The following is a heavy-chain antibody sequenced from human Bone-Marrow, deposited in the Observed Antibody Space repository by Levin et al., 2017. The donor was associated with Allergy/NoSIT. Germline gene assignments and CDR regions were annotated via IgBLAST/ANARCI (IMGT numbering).Heavy chain of an antibody. Sequence: QAGGSLRLSCAASGFTFSSYAMSWVRQAPGKGLEWVSAISGSGGSTYYADSVKGRFTISRDNSKNTLYLQMNSLRAEDTAVYYCAKDPSYDFLSRGNWFDPWGQGTLVTVSS. V-gene: IGHV3-23*01. D-gene: IGHD3-3*01. CDR2: ISGSGGST. CDR3: AKDPSYDFLSRGNWFDP. J-gene: IGHJ5*02. CDR1: GFTFSSYA.